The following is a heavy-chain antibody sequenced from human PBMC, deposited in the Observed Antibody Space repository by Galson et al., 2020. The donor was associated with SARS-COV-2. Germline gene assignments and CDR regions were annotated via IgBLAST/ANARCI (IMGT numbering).Heavy chain of an antibody. CDR1: GYTFTSYG. Sequence: ASVKVSCKASGYTFTSYGISWVRQAPGQGLEWMGWISAYNGNTNYAQKLQGRVTMTTDTSTSTAYMELRSLRSDDTAVYYCARDPDDVEMATIDAFDIWGQGTMVTVSS. CDR3: ARDPDDVEMATIDAFDI. V-gene: IGHV1-18*01. CDR2: ISAYNGNT. J-gene: IGHJ3*02. D-gene: IGHD5-12*01.